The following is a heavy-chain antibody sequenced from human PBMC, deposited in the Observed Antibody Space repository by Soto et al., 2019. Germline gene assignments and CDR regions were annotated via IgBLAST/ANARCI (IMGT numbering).Heavy chain of an antibody. CDR3: AKFEGHPLEYWYLDF. V-gene: IGHV3-23*01. D-gene: IGHD1-1*01. J-gene: IGHJ2*01. CDR1: GFTFSAYA. Sequence: EVQLLESGGGLVQPEGSLRLSCAASGFTFSAYAMGWVRQAPGKGLEWVSTIHGGGGATHYADSVKGRFTISRDDSKNTLYAQMNRLRAEDTAVYYCAKFEGHPLEYWYLDFWGRGTLVTVSS. CDR2: IHGGGGAT.